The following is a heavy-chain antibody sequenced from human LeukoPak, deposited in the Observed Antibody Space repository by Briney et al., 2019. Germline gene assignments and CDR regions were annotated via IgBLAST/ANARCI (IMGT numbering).Heavy chain of an antibody. Sequence: SSETLSLTCTVSGGSMSSSSYYWGWIRQPPGKGLEWFGSIYYSGITYYNPSLKSRVTISVDTPKNQFSLKLSSVTGADRAVYYCARFAPYDSSGAIDYWGQGTLVTVSS. CDR3: ARFAPYDSSGAIDY. J-gene: IGHJ4*02. CDR1: GGSMSSSSYY. V-gene: IGHV4-39*01. D-gene: IGHD3-22*01. CDR2: IYYSGIT.